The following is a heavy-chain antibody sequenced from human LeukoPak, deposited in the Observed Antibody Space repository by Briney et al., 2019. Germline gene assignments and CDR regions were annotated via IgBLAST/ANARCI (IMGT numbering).Heavy chain of an antibody. CDR1: GGSFSCYY. V-gene: IGHV4-34*01. Sequence: SETLSHTCAVYGGSFSCYYWSSIRQPPGKGLEWIGEINHSGSTNYNPSLKSRVTISVDTSKNQFSLKRSSVTAADTAVYYCAGRFCSGGSCNSYSWGQGTLVTVSS. CDR2: INHSGST. J-gene: IGHJ4*02. D-gene: IGHD2-15*01. CDR3: AGRFCSGGSCNSYS.